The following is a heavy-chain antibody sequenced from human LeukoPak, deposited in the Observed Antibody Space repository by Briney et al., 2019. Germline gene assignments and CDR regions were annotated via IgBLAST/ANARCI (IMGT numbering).Heavy chain of an antibody. Sequence: SETLSLTCAVYGGSFSGYYWSWIRQPPGKGLEWIGEINHSGSTNYNPSLKSRVTISVDTSKNQFSLKLSSVIAADTAVYYCARSSGYSYGRHFDYWGQGTLVTVSS. CDR2: INHSGST. CDR3: ARSSGYSYGRHFDY. D-gene: IGHD5-18*01. J-gene: IGHJ4*02. V-gene: IGHV4-34*01. CDR1: GGSFSGYY.